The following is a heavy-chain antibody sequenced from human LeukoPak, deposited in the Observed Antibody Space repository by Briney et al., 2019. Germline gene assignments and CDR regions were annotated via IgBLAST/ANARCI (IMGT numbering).Heavy chain of an antibody. D-gene: IGHD2-2*01. V-gene: IGHV3-23*01. J-gene: IGHJ3*02. CDR2: ISSSGGST. Sequence: GGSLRLSCAASGFTFSSYAMSWVRQAPGKGLEWVSAISSSGGSTYYADSVKGRFTISRDNSKNTLYLQMNSLRAEDTAVYYCAKDLNIVVVPAASDAFDIWGQGTMVTVSS. CDR1: GFTFSSYA. CDR3: AKDLNIVVVPAASDAFDI.